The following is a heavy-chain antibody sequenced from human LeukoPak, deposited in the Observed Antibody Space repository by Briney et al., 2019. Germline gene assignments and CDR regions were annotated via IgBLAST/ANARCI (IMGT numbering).Heavy chain of an antibody. J-gene: IGHJ3*02. V-gene: IGHV3-21*01. CDR1: GFSFSTYT. D-gene: IGHD1-26*01. CDR3: AREDGIVGATSAFDI. Sequence: PGGSLRLSCATSGFSFSTYTMNWVRQAPGKGLEWISSINSRSNYKYYADSVQGRFTISRDNAKNPLFLQMNSLRPEDTAVYYWAREDGIVGATSAFDIWGQGTMVTVSS. CDR2: INSRSNYK.